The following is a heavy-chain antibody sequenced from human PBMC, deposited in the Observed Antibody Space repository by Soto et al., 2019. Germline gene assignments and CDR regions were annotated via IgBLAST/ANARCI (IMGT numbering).Heavy chain of an antibody. CDR3: AKAHGYSSGWRADS. Sequence: QVQLVESGGGVVQPGRSLRLSCAASGFTFNKHGMHWVRQAPGKGLEWVAVISYDGSNQYYADSVKGRFTISRDNSKNTVDLQMATLRREDAAVYYCAKAHGYSSGWRADSWGQGTRVTVSA. CDR1: GFTFNKHG. D-gene: IGHD6-19*01. CDR2: ISYDGSNQ. J-gene: IGHJ4*02. V-gene: IGHV3-30*18.